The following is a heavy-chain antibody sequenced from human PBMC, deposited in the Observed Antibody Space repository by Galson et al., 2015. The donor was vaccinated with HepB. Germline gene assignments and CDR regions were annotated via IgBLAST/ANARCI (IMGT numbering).Heavy chain of an antibody. Sequence: TCSVSDVSVSSGSYYWSWIRQSLGKRLDWIGNIYYSGDTNYNPSLQSRVTISLDTSKNQFSLKLSSATAADTAVYYCARLRGGSAPFDYWGQGALVTVSS. D-gene: IGHD3-16*01. J-gene: IGHJ4*02. CDR1: DVSVSSGSYY. CDR2: IYYSGDT. CDR3: ARLRGGSAPFDY. V-gene: IGHV4-61*01.